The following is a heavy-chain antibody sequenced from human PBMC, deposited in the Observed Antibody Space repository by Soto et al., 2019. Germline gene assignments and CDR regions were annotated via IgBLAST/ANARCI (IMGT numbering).Heavy chain of an antibody. Sequence: GGSLRLSCAASGLTYSSFWMSWVRQAPGKGPEWVASINQDGNNTYYADSVKGRFTISRDNSKNTRYLQMNSLRAEDTALYYGAKSLREVIMDLASWGKGTLVPVSS. CDR2: INQDGNNT. CDR3: AKSLREVIMDLAS. V-gene: IGHV3-7*03. D-gene: IGHD3-10*01. J-gene: IGHJ4*02. CDR1: GLTYSSFW.